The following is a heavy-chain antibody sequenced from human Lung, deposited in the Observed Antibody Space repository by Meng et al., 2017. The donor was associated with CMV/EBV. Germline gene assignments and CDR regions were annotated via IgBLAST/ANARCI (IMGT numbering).Heavy chain of an antibody. Sequence: SCAASGFTFSSYGMHWVRQAPGKGLEWVAVIWYDGSNKYYADSVKGRFTISRDNSKNTLYLQMNSLRAEDTAVYYCAKDMGYCSSTSCSDYYYYGMDFXRHGXTVTVSS. J-gene: IGHJ6*02. D-gene: IGHD2-2*01. V-gene: IGHV3-33*06. CDR1: GFTFSSYG. CDR3: AKDMGYCSSTSCSDYYYYGMDF. CDR2: IWYDGSNK.